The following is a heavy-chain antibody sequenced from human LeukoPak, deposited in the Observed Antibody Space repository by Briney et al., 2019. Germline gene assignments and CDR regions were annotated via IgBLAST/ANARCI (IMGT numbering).Heavy chain of an antibody. CDR2: LSGSGGSP. CDR1: GFTFSSYA. J-gene: IGHJ4*02. D-gene: IGHD3-3*01. Sequence: QPGGSLRLSCAASGFTFSSYAMSWVRQAPGKALEWVSALSGSGGSPYYADSVKGRFTISRDNSKNTLYLQMNSLRAEDTAVYYCAKIMSDYDFWSGYYRGHYFDYWGQGTLVTVSS. V-gene: IGHV3-23*01. CDR3: AKIMSDYDFWSGYYRGHYFDY.